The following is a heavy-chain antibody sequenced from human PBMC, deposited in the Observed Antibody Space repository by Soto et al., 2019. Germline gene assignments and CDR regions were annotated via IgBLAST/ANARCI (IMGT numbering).Heavy chain of an antibody. V-gene: IGHV1-46*01. CDR1: GYSFTSYY. CDR3: ASALCSGGSCYQDYYYYGMDV. J-gene: IGHJ6*02. Sequence: GASVKVSCKASGYSFTSYYMHWVRQAPGQGLEWMGIINPSGGSTSYAQKFQGRVTMTRDTSTSTVYMELSSLRSEDTAVYYCASALCSGGSCYQDYYYYGMDVWGQGTTVTVSS. CDR2: INPSGGST. D-gene: IGHD2-15*01.